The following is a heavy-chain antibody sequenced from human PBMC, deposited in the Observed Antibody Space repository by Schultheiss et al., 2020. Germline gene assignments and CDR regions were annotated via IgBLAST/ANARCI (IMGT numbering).Heavy chain of an antibody. V-gene: IGHV5-51*01. Sequence: GESLKIPCKGSGYSFTSFWIAWVRQMPGKGLEWMGFVYPGDSDTRYSPSFQGQVTISADKSISTAYLQWSSLKASDTAMYYCARSMDGDYSYYYYAMDVWGQGTTVTGS. CDR2: VYPGDSDT. CDR3: ARSMDGDYSYYYYAMDV. CDR1: GYSFTSFW. D-gene: IGHD4-17*01. J-gene: IGHJ6*02.